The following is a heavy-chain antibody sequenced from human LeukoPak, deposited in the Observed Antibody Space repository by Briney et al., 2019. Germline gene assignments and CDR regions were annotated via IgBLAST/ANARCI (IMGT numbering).Heavy chain of an antibody. CDR2: ISQDGSEK. CDR3: VRGVGSSSPY. CDR1: GFNFGDYA. J-gene: IGHJ4*02. V-gene: IGHV3-7*01. Sequence: GGSLRLSCEASGFNFGDYAMSWVRQAPGKGLEWLTNISQDGSEKYYVGSVKGRFTISRDDANNSLYLQMNSLRAEDTAVYYCVRGVGSSSPYWGQGTLVTVSS. D-gene: IGHD6-6*01.